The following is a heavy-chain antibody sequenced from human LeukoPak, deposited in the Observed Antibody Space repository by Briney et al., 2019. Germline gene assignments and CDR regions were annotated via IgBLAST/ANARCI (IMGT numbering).Heavy chain of an antibody. CDR1: GGSISSSSYY. J-gene: IGHJ6*03. Sequence: PSETLSLTCTVSGGSISSSSYYWGWIRQPPGKGLEWIGSIYYSGSTYYNPSLKSRVTISVDTSKNQFSLKLSSVTAADTAVYYCARVRYFDWLLLYYYYMDVWGKGTTVTVSS. CDR2: IYYSGST. V-gene: IGHV4-39*07. D-gene: IGHD3-9*01. CDR3: ARVRYFDWLLLYYYYMDV.